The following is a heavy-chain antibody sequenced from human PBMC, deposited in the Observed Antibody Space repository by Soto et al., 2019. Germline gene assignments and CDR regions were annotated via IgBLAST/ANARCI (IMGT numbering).Heavy chain of an antibody. CDR2: ISTFNGNT. CDR3: ARGTVTSGRWFGP. D-gene: IGHD4-17*01. J-gene: IGHJ5*02. V-gene: IGHV1-18*04. Sequence: QVHLVQSGTEVKEPGASVKVSCKASASTFTGYTINWVRQPPGQGLEWMGWISTFNGNTKYAGNFEGRVTMTPNTSTTTAYMELTSLTFDDAAVYFCARGTVTSGRWFGPWGQGTLVSVSS. CDR1: ASTFTGYT.